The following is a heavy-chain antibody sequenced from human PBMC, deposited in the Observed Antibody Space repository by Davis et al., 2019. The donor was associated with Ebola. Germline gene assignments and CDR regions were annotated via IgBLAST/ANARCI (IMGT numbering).Heavy chain of an antibody. Sequence: SVKVSCKPSGGTFTNYAVNCVRQAPGQGLEWMGRIIPVVDTKDYAQKFQGRVTLTADKATNTAYMELSGLRFDDTAVYYCARGKWFDPWGQGTLVSVTS. J-gene: IGHJ5*02. CDR3: ARGKWFDP. V-gene: IGHV1-69*04. CDR2: IIPVVDTK. CDR1: GGTFTNYA.